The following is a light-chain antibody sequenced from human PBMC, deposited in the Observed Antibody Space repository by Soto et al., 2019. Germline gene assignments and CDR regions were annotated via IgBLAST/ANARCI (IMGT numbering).Light chain of an antibody. V-gene: IGKV3-15*01. CDR3: QQHKAWPLT. CDR2: GGF. CDR1: QTLRNK. Sequence: ILLTQSPGTLSVSPGERVILSCRASQTLRNKLAWYQQKPGQTPRLLSYGGFTRATGIPARFSGSGAGTEFSLTSSRLQSEDFAIYYGQQHKAWPLTFGPGTKLDLK. J-gene: IGKJ3*01.